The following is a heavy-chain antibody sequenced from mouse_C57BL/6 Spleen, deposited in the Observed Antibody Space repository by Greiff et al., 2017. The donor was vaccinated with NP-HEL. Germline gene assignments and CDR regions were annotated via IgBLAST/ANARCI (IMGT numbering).Heavy chain of an antibody. Sequence: VQLQQSGAELVRPGASVKLSCTASGFNIKDYYMHWVKQRPEQGLEWIGRIDPEDGDTEYAPKFQGKATMTADTSSNTAYLQLSSLTSEDTAVYYCTTWGYSNYEKNYFDYWGQGTTLTVSS. J-gene: IGHJ2*01. CDR3: TTWGYSNYEKNYFDY. V-gene: IGHV14-1*01. CDR2: IDPEDGDT. CDR1: GFNIKDYY. D-gene: IGHD2-5*01.